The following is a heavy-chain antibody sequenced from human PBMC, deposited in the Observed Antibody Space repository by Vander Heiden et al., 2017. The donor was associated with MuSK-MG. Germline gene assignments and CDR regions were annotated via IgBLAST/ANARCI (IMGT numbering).Heavy chain of an antibody. CDR1: GFTFSSYW. J-gene: IGHJ3*02. CDR3: AREYYDFWSGYSERAFDI. CDR2: INSEGSST. Sequence: EVQLVESGGGLVQPGGSLRLSCAASGFTFSSYWMHWVRQAPGNGLVWVSRINSEGSSTSYADSVKGRFTISRDNAKNTLYLQMNSLRAEDTAVYYCAREYYDFWSGYSERAFDIWGQGTMVTVSS. D-gene: IGHD3-3*01. V-gene: IGHV3-74*01.